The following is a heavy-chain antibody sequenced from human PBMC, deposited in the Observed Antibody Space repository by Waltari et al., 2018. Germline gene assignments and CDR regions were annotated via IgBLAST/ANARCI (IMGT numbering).Heavy chain of an antibody. J-gene: IGHJ4*02. CDR2: IKSYSDGGTT. V-gene: IGHV3-15*01. CDR1: GFTFSEAW. D-gene: IGHD5-12*01. CDR3: ATDAWTGYDLSFDF. Sequence: EVQLMESGGGLVKPGGSLTLSCAASGFTFSEAWLRWVRQAPGKGLEWVGRIKSYSDGGTTDYAAVVKDRFSITRDDSKNTLFLHMHSLEIEDTAFYYCATDAWTGYDLSFDFWGQGTLVTVSS.